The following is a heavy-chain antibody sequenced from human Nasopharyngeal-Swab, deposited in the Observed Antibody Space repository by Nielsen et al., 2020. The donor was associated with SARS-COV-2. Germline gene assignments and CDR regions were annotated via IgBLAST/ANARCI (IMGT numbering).Heavy chain of an antibody. D-gene: IGHD3-9*01. CDR3: AYRRLYYDILTGYYNELYFDY. V-gene: IGHV2-5*02. Sequence: PGKALEWLALIYWDDDKRYSPSLKSRLTITKDTSKNQVVLTMTNMDPVDTATYYCAYRRLYYDILTGYYNELYFDYWGQGTLVTVSS. CDR2: IYWDDDK. J-gene: IGHJ4*02.